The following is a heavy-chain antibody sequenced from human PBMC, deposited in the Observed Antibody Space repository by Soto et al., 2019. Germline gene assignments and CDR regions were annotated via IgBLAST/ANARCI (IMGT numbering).Heavy chain of an antibody. CDR3: ARDSYAMSSFALDV. Sequence: QLQLQESGSGLVETAQTLSLTCIVSGDSISSGGFPWTWIRQSTGKGLEWIGYVYRTGATSYNPSLESRASISVDTSRNQFSRKLMSVTPADSAVYFCARDSYAMSSFALDVWGRGTAVTVSS. CDR1: GDSISSGGFP. J-gene: IGHJ6*02. CDR2: VYRTGAT. D-gene: IGHD2-2*01. V-gene: IGHV4-30-2*06.